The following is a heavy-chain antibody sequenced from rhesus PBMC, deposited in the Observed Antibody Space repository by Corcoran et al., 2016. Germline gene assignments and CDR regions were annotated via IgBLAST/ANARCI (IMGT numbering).Heavy chain of an antibody. CDR1: GGSIRGFY. J-gene: IGHJ4*01. CDR3: ARSDAVGTSIDC. D-gene: IGHD5-30*01. Sequence: VQLQESGPGLVKPSETLSLTCDVSGGSIRGFYWNWIRQPPGNGLEWIGYIGCTNGITYYTPSLKRQVTISTDTSKNQSSLKLNSLTAADTAVYYCARSDAVGTSIDCWGQGVLVTVSS. CDR2: IGCTNGIT. V-gene: IGHV4-165*02.